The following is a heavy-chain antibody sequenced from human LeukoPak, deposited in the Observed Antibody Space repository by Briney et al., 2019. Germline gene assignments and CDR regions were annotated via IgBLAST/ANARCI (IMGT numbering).Heavy chain of an antibody. V-gene: IGHV3-21*01. Sequence: GGSLRLSCAASGFTLSSYSMNWVRQAPGKGLEWVSSISRSSAYIYYADSVKGRFAISRDNAKNSLYLQMNSLRAEDTAVYYCASFPPYMVRTDAFDIWGQGTMVTVSS. D-gene: IGHD3-10*01. CDR3: ASFPPYMVRTDAFDI. CDR1: GFTLSSYS. CDR2: ISRSSAYI. J-gene: IGHJ3*02.